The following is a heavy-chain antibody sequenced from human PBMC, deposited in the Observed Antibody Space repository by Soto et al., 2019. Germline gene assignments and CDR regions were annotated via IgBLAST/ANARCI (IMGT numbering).Heavy chain of an antibody. CDR1: GFTFSRYP. D-gene: IGHD3-22*01. V-gene: IGHV3-30*04. CDR3: VRGEREGYYNVLY. CDR2: ISYDGSET. Sequence: VQLVESGGGVVQPGRSLRLSCAASGFTFSRYPMHWARQAPGKGLEWVAVISYDGSETYYADSVKGRHTISRDDSNSALYLQMNGLTPADTAVYYCVRGEREGYYNVLYWGQGTLVIVSS. J-gene: IGHJ4*02.